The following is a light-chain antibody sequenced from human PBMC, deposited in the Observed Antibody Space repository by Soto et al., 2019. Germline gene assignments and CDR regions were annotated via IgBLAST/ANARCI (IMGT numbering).Light chain of an antibody. CDR3: QHYALTPFT. CDR1: QRVSSDY. Sequence: IVLTQSPATLSLSPGDRATLSCGASQRVSSDYLAWYQHKPGLAPRLLIYGASTRAAGIPTKFSGRGSGTDFTLTISALEPEDFAVYYCQHYALTPFTFGQGTK. V-gene: IGKV3D-20*01. J-gene: IGKJ2*01. CDR2: GAS.